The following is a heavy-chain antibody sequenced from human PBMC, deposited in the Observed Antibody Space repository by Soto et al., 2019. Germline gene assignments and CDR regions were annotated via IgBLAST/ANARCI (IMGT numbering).Heavy chain of an antibody. Sequence: EVQLVESGGGLVKPGGSLRLSCAASGFTFSSYSMNWVRQAPGKGLEWVSSISSSSSYIYYADSVKCRFTISRDNAKNSLYLEMNSLRAENTAMYYCAIPRNPESSIAGPYYFDYWGQGTLVTGSS. CDR2: ISSSSSYI. V-gene: IGHV3-21*01. D-gene: IGHD6-6*01. CDR3: AIPRNPESSIAGPYYFDY. CDR1: GFTFSSYS. J-gene: IGHJ4*02.